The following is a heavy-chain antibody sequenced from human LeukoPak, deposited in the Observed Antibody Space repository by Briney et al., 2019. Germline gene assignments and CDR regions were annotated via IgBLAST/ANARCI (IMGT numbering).Heavy chain of an antibody. V-gene: IGHV3-21*01. CDR3: ARGNGIAARQDYYYMDV. CDR1: GFTFSSYS. J-gene: IGHJ6*03. D-gene: IGHD6-6*01. Sequence: PGGSLRLSCAASGFTFSSYSMNWVRQAPGKGVEWVSSISSSSSYIYYADSVKGRLTIYREKANNSLYLQMNSLRAEDTAVYYCARGNGIAARQDYYYMDVWGKGTTVTVSS. CDR2: ISSSSSYI.